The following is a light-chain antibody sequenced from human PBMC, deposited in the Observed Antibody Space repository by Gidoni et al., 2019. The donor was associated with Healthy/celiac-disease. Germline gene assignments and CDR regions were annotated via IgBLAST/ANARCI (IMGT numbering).Light chain of an antibody. V-gene: IGKV2-28*01. J-gene: IGKJ3*01. Sequence: DMVMTQSPLSLPVTPGEPASISCRSSQSLLHSNVYNYLDWYLQKPGQSPQLLIYLGSNRASGVPDRFSGSGSGTDFTLKISRVEAEDVGVYYCMQALQTPLFTFGPGTKVDIK. CDR2: LGS. CDR3: MQALQTPLFT. CDR1: QSLLHSNVYNY.